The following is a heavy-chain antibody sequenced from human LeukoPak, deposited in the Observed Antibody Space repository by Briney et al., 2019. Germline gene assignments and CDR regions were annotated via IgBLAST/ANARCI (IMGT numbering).Heavy chain of an antibody. D-gene: IGHD5-18*01. CDR3: AGRPTGYSSGYIN. CDR1: GFTVSDNY. J-gene: IGHJ4*02. CDR2: ISGSAHKI. V-gene: IGHV3-53*01. Sequence: GGSLRLSCAVSGFTVSDNYISWVRQAPEKGLDWVSVISGSAHKIRYADSVKGRFTISRDNSENIVYLQMDNLRVEDTAVYYCAGRPTGYSSGYINWGQGTLVTVSS.